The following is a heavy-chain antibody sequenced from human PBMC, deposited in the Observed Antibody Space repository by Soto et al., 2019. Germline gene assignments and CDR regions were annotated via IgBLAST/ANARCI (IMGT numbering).Heavy chain of an antibody. J-gene: IGHJ5*02. V-gene: IGHV4-28*03. CDR3: ARGSAAGRGPWFDP. Sequence: QVQLQESGPGLVKPSDTLSLTCDVSGYSISSSNWWGWIRQPPGKGLEWIGYISYSGSTYSNPSLKSRVTMSVDTSKNQFSLKLSSATAVDTAVYYCARGSAAGRGPWFDPWGQGTLVTGSS. CDR2: ISYSGST. CDR1: GYSISSSNW. D-gene: IGHD6-13*01.